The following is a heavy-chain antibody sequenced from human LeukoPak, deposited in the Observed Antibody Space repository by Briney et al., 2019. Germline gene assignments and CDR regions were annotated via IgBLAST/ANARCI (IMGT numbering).Heavy chain of an antibody. CDR2: ISGGGGST. V-gene: IGHV3-23*01. Sequence: QPGGSLRLSCAASGFTFTSYAMSWVRQAPGKGLEWVSGISGGGGSTFYADSVKGRFTISSDRSKDTLYLQMNSLRAEDTAVYYCAGGSTVTSHDYWGQGTLVTVSS. J-gene: IGHJ4*02. CDR3: AGGSTVTSHDY. D-gene: IGHD4-17*01. CDR1: GFTFTSYA.